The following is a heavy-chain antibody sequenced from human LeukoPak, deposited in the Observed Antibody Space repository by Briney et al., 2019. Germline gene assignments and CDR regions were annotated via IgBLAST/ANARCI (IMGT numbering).Heavy chain of an antibody. CDR3: VRDIDGNFDY. D-gene: IGHD5-24*01. V-gene: IGHV4-38-2*02. CDR2: IYHSGNT. CDR1: AYSISSGYS. J-gene: IGHJ4*02. Sequence: SHTLSLTCALSAYSISSGYSWAWSRQPPGKGLEWIGSIYHSGNTYSNPSLRSRVTISVDTSKNRFSLKLSSVTAADAAVYYCVRDIDGNFDYWGQGTLVIVSS.